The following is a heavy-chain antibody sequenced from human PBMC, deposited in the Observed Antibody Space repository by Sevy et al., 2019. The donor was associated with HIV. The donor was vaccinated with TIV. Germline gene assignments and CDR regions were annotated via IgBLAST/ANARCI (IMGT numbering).Heavy chain of an antibody. CDR3: AKDDAYCSGGSCYSPYYDYIWGSYRWSSMDV. CDR1: GFTFTSYA. V-gene: IGHV3-23*01. D-gene: IGHD3-16*02. Sequence: GGSLRLSCAASGFTFTSYAMSWVRQAPGKGLEWVSAISGSGGSTYYADSVKGRFTISRDNSKNTLYLQMNSLRAEDTAVYYCAKDDAYCSGGSCYSPYYDYIWGSYRWSSMDVWGQGTTVTVSS. J-gene: IGHJ6*02. CDR2: ISGSGGST.